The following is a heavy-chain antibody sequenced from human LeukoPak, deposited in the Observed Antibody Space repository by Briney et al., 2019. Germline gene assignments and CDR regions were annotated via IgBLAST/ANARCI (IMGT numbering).Heavy chain of an antibody. CDR3: ARVACSGGSCYVDY. V-gene: IGHV4-61*02. J-gene: IGHJ4*02. CDR2: IYTSGST. D-gene: IGHD2-15*01. CDR1: GGSISSGSYY. Sequence: PSETLSLTCTVSGGSISSGSYYWSWIRQPAGTGLEWIGRIYTSGSTNYNPSLKSRVTISVDTTKNQFSLKLSSVTAADTAVYYCARVACSGGSCYVDYWGQGTLVTVSS.